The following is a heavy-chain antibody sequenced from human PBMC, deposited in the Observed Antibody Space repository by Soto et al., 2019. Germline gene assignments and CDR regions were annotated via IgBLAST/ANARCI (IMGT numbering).Heavy chain of an antibody. CDR3: ARRGSGSYLYYGMDV. Sequence: PGESLKISCKGSGYSFTSYWIGWVCQMPGKGLEWMGIIYPGDSDTRYSPSFQGQVTISADKSISTAYLQWSSLKASDTAMYYCARRGSGSYLYYGMDVWGQGTTVTVSS. CDR1: GYSFTSYW. CDR2: IYPGDSDT. J-gene: IGHJ6*02. D-gene: IGHD3-10*01. V-gene: IGHV5-51*01.